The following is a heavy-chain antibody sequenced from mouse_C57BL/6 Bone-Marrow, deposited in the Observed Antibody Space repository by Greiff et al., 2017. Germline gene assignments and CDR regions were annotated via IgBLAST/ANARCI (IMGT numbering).Heavy chain of an antibody. V-gene: IGHV1-52*01. Sequence: VQLQQPGAELVRPGSSVKLSCKASGYTFTSYWMHRVKQRPIQGLEWIGNIDPSDSETHYNQKFKDKATLTVDKSSSTAYMQLSSLTSEDSAVYYCARSYYKAWFAYWGQGTLVTVSA. CDR3: ARSYYKAWFAY. CDR1: GYTFTSYW. CDR2: IDPSDSET. D-gene: IGHD2-12*01. J-gene: IGHJ3*01.